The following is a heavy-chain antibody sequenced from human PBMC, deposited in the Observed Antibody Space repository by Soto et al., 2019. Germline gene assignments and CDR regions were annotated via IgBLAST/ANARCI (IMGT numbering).Heavy chain of an antibody. CDR1: GYTFPSYG. Sequence: GASVKVSCKASGYTFPSYGISWVRQAPGQGLEGMGWISAYNGNTNYAQKLQGRVTMTTDTSTSTAYMELRSLRSDDTAVYYWAREVAGLSNWFDPWGQGTLVTVSS. J-gene: IGHJ5*02. D-gene: IGHD6-19*01. V-gene: IGHV1-18*01. CDR3: AREVAGLSNWFDP. CDR2: ISAYNGNT.